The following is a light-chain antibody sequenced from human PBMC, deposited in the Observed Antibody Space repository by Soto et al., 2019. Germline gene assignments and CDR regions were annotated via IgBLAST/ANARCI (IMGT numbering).Light chain of an antibody. CDR3: QQFRNWPWT. CDR2: GAS. V-gene: IGKV3D-15*01. CDR1: QSMTIN. J-gene: IGKJ1*01. Sequence: EIVLTQSPGTLSVSPGDRFTLSCRASQSMTINLAWYQHNPGQAPRLLIHGASTRATGVPARISGSGSGTELTLTISSLQSEDFAVYYCQQFRNWPWTFGQGTKVDIK.